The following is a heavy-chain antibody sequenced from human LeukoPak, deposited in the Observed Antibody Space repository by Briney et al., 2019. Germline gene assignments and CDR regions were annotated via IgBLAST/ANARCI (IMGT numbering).Heavy chain of an antibody. CDR3: ARGGELYCSSTSCFDY. D-gene: IGHD2-2*01. J-gene: IGHJ4*02. V-gene: IGHV3-21*01. CDR2: ISSSSSYI. Sequence: PGGSLRLSCAASGFTFSSYSMNWVRQAPGKGLEWVSPISSSSSYIYYADSVKGRFTISRDNAKNSLYLQMNSLRAEDTAVYYCARGGELYCSSTSCFDYWGQGTLVTVSS. CDR1: GFTFSSYS.